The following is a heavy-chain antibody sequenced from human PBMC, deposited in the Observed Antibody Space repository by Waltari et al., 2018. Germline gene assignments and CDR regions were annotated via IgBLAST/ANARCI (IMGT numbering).Heavy chain of an antibody. J-gene: IGHJ6*03. CDR2: MNPNSGNT. Sequence: QVQLVQSGAEVKKPGASVKVSCKASGYTFTSYDIHWVRQATGQGLEWMGWMNPNSGNTGYAQKFQGRVTMTRNTSISTAYMELSSLRSEDTAVYYCARANYFGVDYYYYYYYMDVWGKGTTVTVSS. CDR3: ARANYFGVDYYYYYYYMDV. CDR1: GYTFTSYD. D-gene: IGHD3-3*01. V-gene: IGHV1-8*01.